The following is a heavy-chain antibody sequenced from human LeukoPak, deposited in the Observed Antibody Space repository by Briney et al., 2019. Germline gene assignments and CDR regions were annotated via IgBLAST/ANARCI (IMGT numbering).Heavy chain of an antibody. J-gene: IGHJ4*02. V-gene: IGHV1-2*02. D-gene: IGHD6-13*01. CDR2: INPNSGGT. CDR1: GYTFTGYY. Sequence: GASVKVSCKASGYTFTGYYMHWVRQAPGQGLEWMGWINPNSGGTNYAQKFQGRVTMTRDTSISTAYMELSRLRSDDTAVYFCASFSEAATGPARDYWGQGTLVTVSS. CDR3: ASFSEAATGPARDY.